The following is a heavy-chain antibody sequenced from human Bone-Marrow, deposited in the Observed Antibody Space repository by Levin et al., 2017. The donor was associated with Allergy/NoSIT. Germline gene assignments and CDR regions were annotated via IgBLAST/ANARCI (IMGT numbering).Heavy chain of an antibody. Sequence: GGSLRLSCVASGFSFSNFAMIWVRQAPGEGLESIASISDTGADTYYKDSVKGRFIISRDNSKNTLNLQMNSLRAEDTAIYYCAKVMSTTRSYWYGMDAWGHGTTVTVSS. CDR1: GFSFSNFA. CDR2: ISDTGADT. V-gene: IGHV3-23*01. J-gene: IGHJ6*02. CDR3: AKVMSTTRSYWYGMDA. D-gene: IGHD5-24*01.